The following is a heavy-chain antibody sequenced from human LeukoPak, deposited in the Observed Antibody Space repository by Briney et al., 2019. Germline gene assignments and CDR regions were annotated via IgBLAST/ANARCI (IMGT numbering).Heavy chain of an antibody. V-gene: IGHV3-11*01. CDR2: MSGSGI. CDR3: ARRSLTTGGHAFDV. Sequence: PGASLRLSCAATGFTFSDHNMGWMRQAPGKGLECTSYMSGSGIYYADSVKGRFTISRDNAKNSLYLQMSSLRAEDSAVYFCARRSLTTGGHAFDVWGQGTLVTVSS. J-gene: IGHJ3*01. CDR1: GFTFSDHN. D-gene: IGHD1-1*01.